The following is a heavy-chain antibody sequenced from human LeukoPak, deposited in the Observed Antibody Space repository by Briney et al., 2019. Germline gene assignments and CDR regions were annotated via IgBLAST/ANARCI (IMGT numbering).Heavy chain of an antibody. Sequence: SETLSLTCAVYGGPFSGYYWSWIRQPPGKGLEWIGEINHSGSTNYNPSLKSRVTISVDTSKNQFSLKLSSVTAADTAVYYCARVTVYKLRFLEWLPLDYWGQGTLVTVSS. CDR1: GGPFSGYY. CDR2: INHSGST. D-gene: IGHD3-3*01. V-gene: IGHV4-34*01. J-gene: IGHJ4*02. CDR3: ARVTVYKLRFLEWLPLDY.